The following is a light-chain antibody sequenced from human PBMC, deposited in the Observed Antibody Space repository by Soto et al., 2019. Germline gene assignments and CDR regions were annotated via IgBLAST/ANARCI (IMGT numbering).Light chain of an antibody. CDR2: DAS. V-gene: IGKV3-11*01. CDR3: QQRSDWPPLT. CDR1: QSVRTL. J-gene: IGKJ4*01. Sequence: EIVLTQSPATLSLSPGERATLSCRASQSVRTLLGWYQQKPGQAPRLLIYDASNRATGVPARFSSSGSGTDFTLTISSLEPEDFAVYYCQQRSDWPPLTFGGGTKVEMK.